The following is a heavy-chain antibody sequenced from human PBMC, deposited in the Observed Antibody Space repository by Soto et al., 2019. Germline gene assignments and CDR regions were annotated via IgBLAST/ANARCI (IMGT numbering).Heavy chain of an antibody. CDR2: INHSGST. V-gene: IGHV4-39*07. CDR3: ARGPSYYYGSGRNYYYYGMDV. D-gene: IGHD3-10*01. J-gene: IGHJ6*02. Sequence: SETLALTYTVSEGSIRGGSYYWSWIHQPPRQWLGWIGEINHSGSTNYNPSLKSRVTISVDTSKNQFSLKLSSVTAADTAVYYCARGPSYYYGSGRNYYYYGMDVWGQGTTVTVSS. CDR1: EGSIRGGSYY.